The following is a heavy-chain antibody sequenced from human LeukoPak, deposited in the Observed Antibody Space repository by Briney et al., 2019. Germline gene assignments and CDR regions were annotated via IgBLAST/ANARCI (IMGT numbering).Heavy chain of an antibody. CDR1: GFTFSTYW. J-gene: IGHJ4*02. Sequence: PGGSLRLSCAASGFTFSTYWMHWVRQAPGKGLEWVANIKQDGSEKYYVDSVRGRFSISRDNAKNSLYLQMNSLRAEDTALYYCAKGDYYDSSGYDYWGQGTLVTVSS. D-gene: IGHD3-22*01. V-gene: IGHV3-7*03. CDR3: AKGDYYDSSGYDY. CDR2: IKQDGSEK.